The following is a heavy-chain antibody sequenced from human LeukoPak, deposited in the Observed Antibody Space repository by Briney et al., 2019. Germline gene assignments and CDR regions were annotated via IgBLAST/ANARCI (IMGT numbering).Heavy chain of an antibody. Sequence: SETLSLTCTVSGGSISNYYWSWLRQPPGKGLEGSGYIYYSGRTSNNTSLKRRVTISVDKSKKQFSLSLNSLTAADTAVYFCARGQKYSYGYTVTELGSGYFDYWGQGTLVTVSS. CDR1: GGSISNYY. V-gene: IGHV4-59*12. CDR3: ARGQKYSYGYTVTELGSGYFDY. J-gene: IGHJ4*02. D-gene: IGHD5-18*01. CDR2: IYYSGRT.